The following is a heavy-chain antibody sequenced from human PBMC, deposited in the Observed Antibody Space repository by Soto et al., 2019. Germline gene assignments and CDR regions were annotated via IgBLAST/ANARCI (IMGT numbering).Heavy chain of an antibody. CDR2: ISGSGGST. J-gene: IGHJ4*02. D-gene: IGHD3-22*01. CDR3: AKVPAAYYYDSSGYYTYFDY. CDR1: GFTFSSYA. V-gene: IGHV3-23*01. Sequence: GGSLRLSCAASGFTFSSYAMSWVRQAPGKGLEWVSAISGSGGSTYYADSVKGRFTISRDNSKNTLYLQMNSLRAEDTAVYYCAKVPAAYYYDSSGYYTYFDYWGQGTLVTVSS.